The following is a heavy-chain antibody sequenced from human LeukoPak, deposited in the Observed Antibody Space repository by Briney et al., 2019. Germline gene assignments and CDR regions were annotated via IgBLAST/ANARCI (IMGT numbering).Heavy chain of an antibody. Sequence: GGSLRLSCAASGFTFSSYNMNWVRQAPGKGLEWVSRISSSTPTAYYADSVKGRFTISRDNAKNSLYLQMNSLRAEDTAVYYCVRWGDYYQSLFDSWGQGTLVTVSS. V-gene: IGHV3-48*01. D-gene: IGHD3-3*01. CDR2: ISSSTPTA. CDR1: GFTFSSYN. CDR3: VRWGDYYQSLFDS. J-gene: IGHJ4*02.